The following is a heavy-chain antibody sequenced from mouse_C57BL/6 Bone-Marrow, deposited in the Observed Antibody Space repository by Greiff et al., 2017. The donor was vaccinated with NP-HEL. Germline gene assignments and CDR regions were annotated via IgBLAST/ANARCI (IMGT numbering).Heavy chain of an antibody. CDR3: ARDRYGSLFDY. J-gene: IGHJ2*01. Sequence: DVKLVESGGGLVKPGGSLKLSCAASGFTFSSYAMSWVRQTPEKRLEWVATISDGGSYTYYPDNVKGRFTISRDNAKNNLYLQMSHLKSEDTAMYYCARDRYGSLFDYWGQGTTLTVSS. CDR1: GFTFSSYA. D-gene: IGHD1-1*01. CDR2: ISDGGSYT. V-gene: IGHV5-4*01.